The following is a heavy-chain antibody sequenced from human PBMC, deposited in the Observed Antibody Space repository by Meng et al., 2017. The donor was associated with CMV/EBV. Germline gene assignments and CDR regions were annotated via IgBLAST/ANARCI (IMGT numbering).Heavy chain of an antibody. J-gene: IGHJ5*02. CDR3: ARERERGLRLLWSRGGWFDP. D-gene: IGHD3-10*01. CDR2: ISYDGSNK. V-gene: IGHV3-30*04. Sequence: GESLKISCAASGFTFSSYAMHWVRQAPGKGLEWVAVISYDGSNKYYADSVKGRFTISRDNSKNTLYLQMNSLRAEDTAVYYCARERERGLRLLWSRGGWFDPWGQGTRVTVSS. CDR1: GFTFSSYA.